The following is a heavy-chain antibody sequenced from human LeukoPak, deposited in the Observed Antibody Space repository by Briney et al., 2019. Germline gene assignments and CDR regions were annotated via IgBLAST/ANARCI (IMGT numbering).Heavy chain of an antibody. J-gene: IGHJ4*02. CDR2: IYYSGST. Sequence: SETLSLTCTVSGGSISSSSYYWGWICQPPGKGLEWIGSIYYSGSTYYNPSLKSRVTISVDTSKNQFSLKLSSVTAADTAVYYCAGSVNGDYVDYWGQGTLVTVSS. CDR3: AGSVNGDYVDY. D-gene: IGHD2-8*01. V-gene: IGHV4-39*01. CDR1: GGSISSSSYY.